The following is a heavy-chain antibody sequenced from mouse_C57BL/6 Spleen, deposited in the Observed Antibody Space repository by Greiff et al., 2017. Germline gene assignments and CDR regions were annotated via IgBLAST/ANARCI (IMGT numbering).Heavy chain of an antibody. CDR2: IYPGDGDT. CDR3: ARSIIYYGNYDAMDY. V-gene: IGHV1-82*01. Sequence: VKLVESGPELVKPGASVKISCKASGYAFSSSWMNWVKQRPGKGLEWIGRIYPGDGDTNYNGKFKGKATLTADKSSSTAYMQLSSLTSEDSAVYFCARSIIYYGNYDAMDYWGQGTSVTVSS. J-gene: IGHJ4*01. CDR1: GYAFSSSW. D-gene: IGHD2-1*01.